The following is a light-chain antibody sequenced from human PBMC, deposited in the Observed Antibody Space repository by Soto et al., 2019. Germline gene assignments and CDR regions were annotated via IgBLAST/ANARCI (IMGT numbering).Light chain of an antibody. V-gene: IGKV3-20*01. J-gene: IGKJ4*01. CDR2: GAS. CDR3: QRYGTSLPLT. CDR1: QSVSSNY. Sequence: EIVLTQSPGTLSLSPGDRATLSCRASQSVSSNYLAWYQQKPGQAPRLLIYGASSRATGIPYRFSGSGSGTDFTLTISRLEPEDFAVYYCQRYGTSLPLTFGGGTKVEIK.